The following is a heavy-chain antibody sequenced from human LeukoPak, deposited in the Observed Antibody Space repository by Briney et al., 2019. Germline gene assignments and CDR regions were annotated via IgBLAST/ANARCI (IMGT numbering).Heavy chain of an antibody. CDR3: ARLYYYDSSGYYYV. D-gene: IGHD3-22*01. CDR2: IKPDGSEK. J-gene: IGHJ4*02. V-gene: IGHV3-7*03. Sequence: GGSLRLSSAASAITFSNSWMNWVRQAPGEGLEWVATIKPDGSEKWYVNSVKGRFTISRDNAKNSLYLQMNSLRAEDTAVYYCARLYYYDSSGYYYVWGQGTLVTVSS. CDR1: AITFSNSW.